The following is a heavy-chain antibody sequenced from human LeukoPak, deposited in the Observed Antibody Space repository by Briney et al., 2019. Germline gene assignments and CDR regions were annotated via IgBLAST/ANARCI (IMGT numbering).Heavy chain of an antibody. CDR3: AKDRLSYCSSTSCDAFDI. J-gene: IGHJ3*02. D-gene: IGHD2-2*01. Sequence: GGSLRLSCAASGFTFSSYAMSWVRQAPGKGLEWVSAISGSGGSTYYADSVKGRFTISRDNSKSTLYLQMNSLRAEDTAVYYCAKDRLSYCSSTSCDAFDIWGQGTMVTVSS. CDR1: GFTFSSYA. CDR2: ISGSGGST. V-gene: IGHV3-23*01.